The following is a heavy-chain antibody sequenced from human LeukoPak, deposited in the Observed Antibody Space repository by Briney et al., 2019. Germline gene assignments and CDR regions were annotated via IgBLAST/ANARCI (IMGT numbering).Heavy chain of an antibody. CDR1: GFTFSSYG. V-gene: IGHV3-30*02. J-gene: IGHJ4*02. Sequence: PGGSLRLSCTASGFTFSSYGIHWVRQAPGKGLEWVAFIESAERNKRYADSVKGRFTISRDNSKNTLYLQMNSLRPEDTAVYYCTKGISAEDYRFFFWGQGALVTVSS. D-gene: IGHD3-16*02. CDR2: IESAERNK. CDR3: TKGISAEDYRFFF.